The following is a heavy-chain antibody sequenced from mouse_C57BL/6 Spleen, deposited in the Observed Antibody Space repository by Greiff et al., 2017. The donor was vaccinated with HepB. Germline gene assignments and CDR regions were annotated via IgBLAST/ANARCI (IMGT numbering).Heavy chain of an antibody. CDR1: GYTFTSYW. J-gene: IGHJ2*01. D-gene: IGHD1-1*01. CDR2: IYPGSGST. CDR3: ARERDYGSYFDY. Sequence: QVQLQQPGAELVKPGASVKMSCKASGYTFTSYWITWVKQRPGQGLEWIGDIYPGSGSTNYNEKFKSKATLTVDTSSSTAYMQLSSLTSEDSAVYYCARERDYGSYFDYWGQGTTLTVSS. V-gene: IGHV1-55*01.